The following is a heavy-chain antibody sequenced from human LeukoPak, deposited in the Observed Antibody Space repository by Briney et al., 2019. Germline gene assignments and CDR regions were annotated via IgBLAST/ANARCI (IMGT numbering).Heavy chain of an antibody. D-gene: IGHD6-13*01. CDR2: IIPILGRT. CDR1: GGTFNTYA. V-gene: IGHV1-69*04. CDR3: ARELLHGSTWYNPAPFDS. Sequence: GASVKVSCKASGGTFNTYAVDWVRQAPGQGLEWMGRIIPILGRTNYAQRFQGRVTITADKSTNTAYMELNSLRFEDTAMYFCARELLHGSTWYNPAPFDSWGQGTLVTVSS. J-gene: IGHJ4*02.